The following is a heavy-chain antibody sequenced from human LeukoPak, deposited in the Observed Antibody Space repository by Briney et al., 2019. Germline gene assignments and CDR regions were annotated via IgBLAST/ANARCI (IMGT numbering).Heavy chain of an antibody. CDR1: GYTFTNYG. Sequence: ASVKVSCKASGYTFTNYGISWVRQAPGQGLEWMGWISTYNGNTNYAQKVQGRVTVTTDTSTSTAYMELRSLRFDDTAVYYCARERPSDYGSDYWGQGTLVTVSS. CDR3: ARERPSDYGSDY. V-gene: IGHV1-18*01. J-gene: IGHJ4*02. D-gene: IGHD3-16*01. CDR2: ISTYNGNT.